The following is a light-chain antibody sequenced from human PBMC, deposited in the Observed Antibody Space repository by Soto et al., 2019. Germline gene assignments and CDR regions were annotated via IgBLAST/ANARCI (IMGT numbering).Light chain of an antibody. J-gene: IGKJ2*01. V-gene: IGKV4-1*01. CDR1: QSVLYSSNNKNY. CDR2: WAS. CDR3: QQYYSTPYT. Sequence: DIVMTQSPDSLAVSLGESATINCKSSQSVLYSSNNKNYLAWYQQKPGQPPKLLIYWASTRESGVPDRFSGSGSGTDFTLTNSSLQAEDEAVYYCQQYYSTPYTFGQGTKLEIK.